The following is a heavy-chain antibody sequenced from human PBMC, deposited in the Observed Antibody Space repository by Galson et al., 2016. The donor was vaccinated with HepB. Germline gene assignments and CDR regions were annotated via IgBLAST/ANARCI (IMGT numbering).Heavy chain of an antibody. D-gene: IGHD2-2*01. CDR1: GYTFTNYA. Sequence: SVKVSCKASGYTFTNYAIHWVRQAPGQRLEWMGWINAGNGDTKSSQKFQGRVTITRDTSATTAYMELSSLRSEDTAVYYCARDGYCSNLNCYSWFDPWGQGTLVTVSS. CDR2: INAGNGDT. V-gene: IGHV1-3*01. J-gene: IGHJ5*02. CDR3: ARDGYCSNLNCYSWFDP.